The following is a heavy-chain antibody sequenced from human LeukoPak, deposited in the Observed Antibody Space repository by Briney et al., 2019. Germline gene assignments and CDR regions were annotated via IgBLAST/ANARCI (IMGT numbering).Heavy chain of an antibody. CDR2: IYSDNT. Sequence: GGSLRLSCTVSGFTVSSNSMSWVRQAPGKGMEWVSFIYSDNTHYSDSVKGRFTISRDNSKNTLYLQMNSLRAEDTAVYYCARRAGAYSHPYDYWGQGTLVTVSS. V-gene: IGHV3-53*01. D-gene: IGHD4/OR15-4a*01. J-gene: IGHJ4*02. CDR3: ARRAGAYSHPYDY. CDR1: GFTVSSNS.